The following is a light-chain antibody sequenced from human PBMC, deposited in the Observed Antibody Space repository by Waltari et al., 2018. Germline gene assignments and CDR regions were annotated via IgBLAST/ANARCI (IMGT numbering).Light chain of an antibody. CDR3: SSFTSTGDDVL. CDR1: TNDVGLYNS. V-gene: IGLV2-14*03. J-gene: IGLJ2*01. Sequence: QSALTQPPSVSGSPGQSITISCTGTTNDVGLYNSVSWYQQHPGKAPKLLIFDVTSRPSGVSNRFSGSKSGNTASLTISGLQAEDEGDYYCSSFTSTGDDVLFGGETRVTVL. CDR2: DVT.